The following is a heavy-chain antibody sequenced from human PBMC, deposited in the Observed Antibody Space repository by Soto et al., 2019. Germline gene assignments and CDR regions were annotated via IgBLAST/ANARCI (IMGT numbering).Heavy chain of an antibody. V-gene: IGHV4-59*01. J-gene: IGHJ4*02. Sequence: SETLSLTCTVSGGSISSYYWSWIRQPPGKGLEWIGYIYYSGSTNYNPSLKSRVTISVDTSKNQFSLKLSSVTAADTAVYYCARGGSVVVVAAPNYYFDYWGQGTLVTVSS. CDR2: IYYSGST. D-gene: IGHD2-15*01. CDR3: ARGGSVVVVAAPNYYFDY. CDR1: GGSISSYY.